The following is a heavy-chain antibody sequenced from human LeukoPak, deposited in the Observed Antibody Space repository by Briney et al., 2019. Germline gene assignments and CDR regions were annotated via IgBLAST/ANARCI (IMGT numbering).Heavy chain of an antibody. Sequence: PSETLSLTCGVYGGSFSDYYWTWIRQSPGMGLEWIGEIIHSGSTNYNPSLTSRVTISVDTSKNQFSLELSSVIAADTAMYYCARGILVTVYAAFDYWGQGTLVTVSS. V-gene: IGHV4-34*01. CDR2: IIHSGST. J-gene: IGHJ4*02. CDR1: GGSFSDYY. CDR3: ARGILVTVYAAFDY. D-gene: IGHD2-8*01.